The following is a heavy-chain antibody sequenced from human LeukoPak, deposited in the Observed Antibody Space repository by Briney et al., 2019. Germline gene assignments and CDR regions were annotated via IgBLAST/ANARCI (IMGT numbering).Heavy chain of an antibody. J-gene: IGHJ4*02. CDR2: ISGSGGST. Sequence: PGGSLRLSCAASGFTFSSYAMSWVRQAPGKGLEWVSAISGSGGSTYYADSVKGRFTISRDNSKNTLYLQMNSVRAADTAVYYCAKDLPRSIAVAGIWTLGPRPKYFDYWGQGTLVTVSS. V-gene: IGHV3-23*01. CDR3: AKDLPRSIAVAGIWTLGPRPKYFDY. D-gene: IGHD6-19*01. CDR1: GFTFSSYA.